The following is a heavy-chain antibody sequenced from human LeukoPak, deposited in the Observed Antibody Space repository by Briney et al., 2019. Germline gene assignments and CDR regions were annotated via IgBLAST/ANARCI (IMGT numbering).Heavy chain of an antibody. CDR2: IHYIGST. D-gene: IGHD3-10*01. J-gene: IGHJ4*02. CDR3: ARNYYGSGSYSSFDY. CDR1: GDSISSHSYF. V-gene: IGHV4-39*07. Sequence: SDTLSLTCTVSGDSISSHSYFWGWIRQPPGKGLEWIGNIHYIGSTYYNPSLKSRVTISVDTSKNQFSLKLSSVTAADTAVYYCARNYYGSGSYSSFDYWGQGTLVTVSS.